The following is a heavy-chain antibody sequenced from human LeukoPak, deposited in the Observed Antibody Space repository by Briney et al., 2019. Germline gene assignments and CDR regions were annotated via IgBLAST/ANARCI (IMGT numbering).Heavy chain of an antibody. D-gene: IGHD2-2*01. CDR2: INHSGST. CDR3: ARVGSVPNYYYYMDV. CDR1: GGSFSGYY. V-gene: IGHV4-34*01. J-gene: IGHJ6*03. Sequence: NPSETLSLTCAVYGGSFSGYYWSWIRQPPGKGLEWIGEINHSGSTNYNPSLKSRVTISVDTSKNQFSLKLNSVTAADTAVYYCARVGSVPNYYYYMDVWGKGTTVTVSS.